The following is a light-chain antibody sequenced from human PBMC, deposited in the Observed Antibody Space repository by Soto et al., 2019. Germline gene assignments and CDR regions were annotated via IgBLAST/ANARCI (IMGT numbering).Light chain of an antibody. V-gene: IGLV2-14*01. Sequence: QSVLTQPASVSGSPGQSITISCTGTSSDVGNYNYVSWYQQHPGKAPKLMIYEASNRPSGVSNRFSGSKSGNTASLTISGLQAEDEADYYCSSYARSSTLLFGGGTKLTV. CDR3: SSYARSSTLL. J-gene: IGLJ2*01. CDR1: SSDVGNYNY. CDR2: EAS.